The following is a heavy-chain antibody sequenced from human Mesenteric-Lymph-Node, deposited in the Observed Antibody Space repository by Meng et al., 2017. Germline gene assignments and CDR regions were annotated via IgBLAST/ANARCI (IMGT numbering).Heavy chain of an antibody. Sequence: QVQPVQAGPAVKKRGASVKVSCKASDYTFTGYGVSWVRQAPGQGLEWMAWLGAHDGDTSHAPKFQGRVTVSADRPTATAYMELRSLRSDDTAVYYCARGTPGRSYSDYWGQGTLVTVSS. CDR1: DYTFTGYG. V-gene: IGHV1-18*01. J-gene: IGHJ4*02. D-gene: IGHD3-10*01. CDR3: ARGTPGRSYSDY. CDR2: LGAHDGDT.